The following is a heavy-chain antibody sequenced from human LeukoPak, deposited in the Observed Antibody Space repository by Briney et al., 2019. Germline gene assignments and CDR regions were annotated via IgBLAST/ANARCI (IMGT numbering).Heavy chain of an antibody. Sequence: GGSLRLSCAASGFTFNNYAMTWVRQAPGKGLEWVSTIIDSGGSTYYADSVKGRFTISRDISKNTLYLQMNSLRGEDTAVYYCAKAAPPPSIVLDYCGQGTLVTVSS. CDR3: AKAAPPPSIVLDY. CDR2: IIDSGGST. J-gene: IGHJ4*02. V-gene: IGHV3-23*01. D-gene: IGHD2-15*01. CDR1: GFTFNNYA.